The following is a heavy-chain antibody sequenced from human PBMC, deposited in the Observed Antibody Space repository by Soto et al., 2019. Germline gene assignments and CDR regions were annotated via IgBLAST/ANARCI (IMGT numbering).Heavy chain of an antibody. CDR3: VRQYYDFWTDYPDFDY. Sequence: GASVKVSCKPSGYSFSNFYVHWVRQTPGQGLEWMGIIDPSSGTTSYTQKFQERVTMTRDTSMSTVYMELSRLRSEDTAVYYCVRQYYDFWTDYPDFDYWGQGTLVTVSS. J-gene: IGHJ4*02. CDR1: GYSFSNFY. V-gene: IGHV1-46*01. D-gene: IGHD3-3*01. CDR2: IDPSSGTT.